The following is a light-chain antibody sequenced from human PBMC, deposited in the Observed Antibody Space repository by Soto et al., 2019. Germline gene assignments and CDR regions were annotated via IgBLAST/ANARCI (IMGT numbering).Light chain of an antibody. CDR2: KAS. Sequence: DIQMTQSPSSLSASVGDTVTITCRASQTISVYLNWYQQIPGKAPKLLIYKASSLESGVPSRFSGSGSGTEFTLTISSLQPDDFATYYCQQYNSYSTFGQGTKVDIK. CDR1: QTISVY. V-gene: IGKV1-5*03. J-gene: IGKJ1*01. CDR3: QQYNSYST.